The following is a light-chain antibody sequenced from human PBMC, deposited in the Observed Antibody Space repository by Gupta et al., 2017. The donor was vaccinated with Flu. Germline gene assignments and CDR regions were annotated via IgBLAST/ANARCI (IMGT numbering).Light chain of an antibody. CDR1: QDIRDD. Sequence: PSPLSASVGDRVTITCRASQDIRDDVGWYQQKPGKAPRRLIYSASTLQSEVPSRFRGSGYGTDFTLTISGLQPDDFATYYCRQHNSYRFTFGHGTKVDSK. J-gene: IGKJ3*01. CDR3: RQHNSYRFT. V-gene: IGKV1-17*01. CDR2: SAS.